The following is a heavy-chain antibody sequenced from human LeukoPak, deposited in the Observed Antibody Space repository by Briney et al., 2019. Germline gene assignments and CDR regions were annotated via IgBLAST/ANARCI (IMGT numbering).Heavy chain of an antibody. Sequence: GGSLRLSCAASGFTFSSYDMHWVRQATGKGLEWVSAIGVAANTFYSGSVKGRFTISRENAKNSLYLLMSSLRAEDTAVYYCARQNTPHGNFDYWGQGTLVTVSS. D-gene: IGHD1-26*01. V-gene: IGHV3-13*01. J-gene: IGHJ4*02. CDR2: IGVAANT. CDR3: ARQNTPHGNFDY. CDR1: GFTFSSYD.